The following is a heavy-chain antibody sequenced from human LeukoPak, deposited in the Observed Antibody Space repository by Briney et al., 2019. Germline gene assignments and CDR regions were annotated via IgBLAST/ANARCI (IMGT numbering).Heavy chain of an antibody. V-gene: IGHV1-2*02. Sequence: ASVKVSCKASGYTFTGYYMHWVRQAPGQGLEWMGWINPNSGGTSYAQKFQGRVTMTRDTSISTAYMELSRLRSDDTAVYYCARLYYGSGRNFDYWGQGTLVTVSS. J-gene: IGHJ4*02. CDR2: INPNSGGT. CDR3: ARLYYGSGRNFDY. D-gene: IGHD3-10*01. CDR1: GYTFTGYY.